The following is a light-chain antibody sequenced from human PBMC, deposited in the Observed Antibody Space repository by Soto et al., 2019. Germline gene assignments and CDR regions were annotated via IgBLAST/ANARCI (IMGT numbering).Light chain of an antibody. CDR2: DVS. Sequence: DIQMTQSPSSLSASVGDRVTITCRASQSISGWLAWYQQKPGKAPKLLIYDVSSLESGVPSRFSGSGSGTEFTLTISSLQPDDFATYYCQQYKSYPWTFGQGTKVDIK. CDR1: QSISGW. J-gene: IGKJ1*01. CDR3: QQYKSYPWT. V-gene: IGKV1-5*01.